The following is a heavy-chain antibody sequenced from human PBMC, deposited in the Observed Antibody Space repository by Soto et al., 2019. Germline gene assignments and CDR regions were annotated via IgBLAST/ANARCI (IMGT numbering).Heavy chain of an antibody. V-gene: IGHV2-5*01. CDR1: GFSLRDYAVD. D-gene: IGHD6-19*01. J-gene: IGHJ4*02. CDR2: IYWNDNE. CDR3: AHGSGWLFDY. Sequence: QITLKESGPTLVKPTQTLTLTCTFSGFSLRDYAVDVGWIRQPPGKALEWLSFIYWNDNEYYSPSLRSRLTISKDTSKNQVVLTMTNMDPVDTATYYCAHGSGWLFDYWGQGTLVTVSS.